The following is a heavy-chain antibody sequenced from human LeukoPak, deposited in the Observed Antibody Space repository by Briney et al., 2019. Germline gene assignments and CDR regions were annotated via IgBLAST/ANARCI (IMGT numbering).Heavy chain of an antibody. CDR1: GGSFSGYY. Sequence: PSETLSLTCAVYGGSFSGYYWSWIRQPPGKGLEWIGEINHSGSTNYNPSLKSRVTISVDTSKNQFSLKLSSVTAADTAVYYCARGARYHYDSSGYYLDYWGQGTLVTVSS. J-gene: IGHJ4*02. D-gene: IGHD3-22*01. V-gene: IGHV4-34*01. CDR2: INHSGST. CDR3: ARGARYHYDSSGYYLDY.